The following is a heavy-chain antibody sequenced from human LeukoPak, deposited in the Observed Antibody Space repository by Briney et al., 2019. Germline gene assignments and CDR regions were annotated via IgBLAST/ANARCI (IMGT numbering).Heavy chain of an antibody. CDR1: GGTFSSYA. CDR2: IIPIFGTA. J-gene: IGHJ4*02. Sequence: GSSVKVSCKASGGTFSSYAISWVRQAPGQGLEWMGGIIPIFGTANYAQKFQGRVTITADKSTSTAYMELSSLRSEDTAVYYCAGVASDIVATINNRFDYWGQGTLVTVSS. CDR3: AGVASDIVATINNRFDY. D-gene: IGHD5-12*01. V-gene: IGHV1-69*06.